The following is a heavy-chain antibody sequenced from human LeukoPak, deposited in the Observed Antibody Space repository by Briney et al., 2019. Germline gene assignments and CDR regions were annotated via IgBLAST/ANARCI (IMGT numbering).Heavy chain of an antibody. CDR1: GGSVSSSNYY. J-gene: IGHJ3*02. D-gene: IGHD7-27*01. CDR3: ARAYAGDNDSFDI. Sequence: SETLSLTCTVSGGSVSSSNYYWGWIRQPPGKGLEWIGTIYYSGKTYNNPSLKGRVTISVDTSKNQFSLKLYSVTAADTAVYYCARAYAGDNDSFDIWGQGTMVTVSS. CDR2: IYYSGKT. V-gene: IGHV4-39*01.